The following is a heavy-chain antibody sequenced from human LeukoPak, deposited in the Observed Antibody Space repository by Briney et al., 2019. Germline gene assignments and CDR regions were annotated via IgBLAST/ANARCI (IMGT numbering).Heavy chain of an antibody. CDR3: ARATYDFWSGYLTVYYYYGMDV. J-gene: IGHJ6*02. CDR2: MNPNSGNT. V-gene: IGHV1-8*01. D-gene: IGHD3-3*01. Sequence: ASVKVSCKASGYTFTSYDINWVRQATGQGLEWMGWMNPNSGNTGDAQKFQGRVTMTRNTSISTAYMELSSLRSEDTAVYYCARATYDFWSGYLTVYYYYGMDVWGQGTTVTVSS. CDR1: GYTFTSYD.